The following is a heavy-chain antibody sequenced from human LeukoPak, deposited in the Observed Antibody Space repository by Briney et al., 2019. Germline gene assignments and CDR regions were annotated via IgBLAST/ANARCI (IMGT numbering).Heavy chain of an antibody. CDR2: IGPHSTFT. CDR1: GFTFTDHY. J-gene: IGHJ4*02. D-gene: IGHD2/OR15-2a*01. CDR3: VREGEGPLSKDFDY. Sequence: ASVKVSCKSSGFTFTDHYIHWVRQGPGQGLEWMGYIGPHSTFTSSPQEFQGRVTMTRDASMSTAYMELTRLTSDYTAVYYCVREGEGPLSKDFDYWGQGTLVTVSS. V-gene: IGHV1-2*02.